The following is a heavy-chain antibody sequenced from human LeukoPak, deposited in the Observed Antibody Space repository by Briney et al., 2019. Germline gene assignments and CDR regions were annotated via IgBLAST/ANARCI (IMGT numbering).Heavy chain of an antibody. V-gene: IGHV3-30*18. CDR3: AKDRTPLYSNSWSYFDY. D-gene: IGHD6-13*01. Sequence: QPGRSLRLSCVASGLTFSNYGMHWVRQAPGKGLEWVAVISHDGTNKYYTDSVKGRFTISRDNSKNTLYMEMSSLRAEDTAVYYCAKDRTPLYSNSWSYFDYWGQGTLVTVSS. J-gene: IGHJ4*02. CDR2: ISHDGTNK. CDR1: GLTFSNYG.